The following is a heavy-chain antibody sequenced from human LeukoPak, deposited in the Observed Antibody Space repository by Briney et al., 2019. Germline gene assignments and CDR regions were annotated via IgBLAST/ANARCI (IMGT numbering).Heavy chain of an antibody. V-gene: IGHV3-15*01. Sequence: GGSLRLSCAASGFTFSNAWMSWVRQAPGKGLEWVGRIKSKTDGGTTDYAAPVKGRFTISRDDSKNTLYLQMNSLKTEDTAVYYCATVTGSQLQYFQHCGQGTLVTVSS. CDR1: GFTFSNAW. CDR2: IKSKTDGGTT. J-gene: IGHJ1*01. D-gene: IGHD4-23*01. CDR3: ATVTGSQLQYFQH.